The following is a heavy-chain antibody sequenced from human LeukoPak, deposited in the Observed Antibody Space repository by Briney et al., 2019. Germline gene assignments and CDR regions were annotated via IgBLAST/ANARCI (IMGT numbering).Heavy chain of an antibody. D-gene: IGHD5-12*01. CDR2: IYYSGST. J-gene: IGHJ4*02. Sequence: SETLSLTCTVSGGSISSYYWSWIRQPPGKGLEWIGYIYYSGSTNYNPSLKSRVTISVDTSKNQFSLKLSSVTAADTAVYYCARVFGSGYKKKSSDYWGQGTLVTVSS. V-gene: IGHV4-59*12. CDR1: GGSISSYY. CDR3: ARVFGSGYKKKSSDY.